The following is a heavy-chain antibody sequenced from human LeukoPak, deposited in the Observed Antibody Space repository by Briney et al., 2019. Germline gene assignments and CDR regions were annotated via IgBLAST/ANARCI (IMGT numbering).Heavy chain of an antibody. CDR1: GFIFSSSA. D-gene: IGHD1-26*01. CDR2: ISGSGGST. CDR3: ARKMGATHAFDY. J-gene: IGHJ4*02. Sequence: PGGSLRLSCAASGFIFSSSAMSWVRQAPGKGLEWVSSISGSGGSTPTSDPVKGRFTISRDNSKNTLYLLMNSLRAEDTALYYCARKMGATHAFDYWGQGTLVAVSS. V-gene: IGHV3-23*01.